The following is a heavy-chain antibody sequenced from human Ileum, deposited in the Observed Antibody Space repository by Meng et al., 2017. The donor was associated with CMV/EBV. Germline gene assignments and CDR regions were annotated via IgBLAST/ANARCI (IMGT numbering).Heavy chain of an antibody. V-gene: IGHV4-4*07. D-gene: IGHD3-10*01. CDR1: GYSLSSYY. Sequence: HVHLQESGPGLVKLSETLSLTCSVSGYSLSSYYWSWIRQPAGKVLEWIGRIYSNGNNNYNPSLESRVTMSVDTSKNHFSLKLNSVTAADTAVYYCARGTKYGSGNWFDPWGQGTLVTVSS. CDR2: IYSNGNN. CDR3: ARGTKYGSGNWFDP. J-gene: IGHJ5*02.